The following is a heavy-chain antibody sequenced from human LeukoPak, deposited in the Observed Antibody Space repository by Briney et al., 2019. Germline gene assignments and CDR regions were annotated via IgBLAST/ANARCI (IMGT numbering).Heavy chain of an antibody. D-gene: IGHD3-22*01. CDR3: ATYPYYYDSSGYYSY. CDR1: GYTLTELS. J-gene: IGHJ4*02. V-gene: IGHV1-24*01. CDR2: FDPEDGET. Sequence: ASVKVSCKVSGYTLTELSMHWVRQAPGKGLEWMGGFDPEDGETIYAQKFQGRVTMTEDTSTDTAYMELSSLRSEDTAVYYCATYPYYYDSSGYYSYWGQGTLVTASS.